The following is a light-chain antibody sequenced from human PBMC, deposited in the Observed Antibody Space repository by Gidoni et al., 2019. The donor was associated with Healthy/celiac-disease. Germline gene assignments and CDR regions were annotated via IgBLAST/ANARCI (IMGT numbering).Light chain of an antibody. CDR3: QQSYSTPLFT. Sequence: IQMTQSPSSLSASVGDRVTITCRASQSISSYLNWYQQKPGKAPKLLIYAASSLQSAVPSRFSGSGSGTDFTLTISSLQPEDFATYYCQQSYSTPLFTFGPGTKVDIK. J-gene: IGKJ3*01. CDR2: AAS. CDR1: QSISSY. V-gene: IGKV1-39*01.